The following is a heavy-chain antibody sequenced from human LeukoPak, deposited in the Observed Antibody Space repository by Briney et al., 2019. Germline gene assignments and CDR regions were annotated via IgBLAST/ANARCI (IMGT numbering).Heavy chain of an antibody. CDR1: GGSFSGYY. D-gene: IGHD2-15*01. Sequence: SETLSLTCAVYGGSFSGYYWSWIRQPPGKGLEWIGETNHSGSTNYNPSLKSRVTISVDTSKNQFSLKLSSVTAADTAVYYCARVPYCSGGSCYSNWFDPWGQGTLVTVSS. CDR3: ARVPYCSGGSCYSNWFDP. V-gene: IGHV4-34*01. CDR2: TNHSGST. J-gene: IGHJ5*02.